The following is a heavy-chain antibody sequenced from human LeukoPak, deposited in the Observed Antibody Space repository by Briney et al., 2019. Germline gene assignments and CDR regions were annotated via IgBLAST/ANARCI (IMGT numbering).Heavy chain of an antibody. J-gene: IGHJ4*02. CDR2: ISYDGSNK. D-gene: IGHD5-24*01. CDR1: GFTFSSYA. Sequence: PGGSLRLSCAASGFTFSSYAMHWVRQAPGKGLEWVAVISYDGSNKYYADSVKGRFTISRDNTKNTLYLQMNSLRAEDTAVYYCARDRDGYNYYDYWGQGTLVTVSS. CDR3: ARDRDGYNYYDY. V-gene: IGHV3-30-3*01.